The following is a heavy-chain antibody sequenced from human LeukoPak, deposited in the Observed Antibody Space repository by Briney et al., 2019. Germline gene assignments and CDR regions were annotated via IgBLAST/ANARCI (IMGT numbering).Heavy chain of an antibody. CDR1: GGSISSGSYY. D-gene: IGHD2-15*01. CDR3: ARGLRVVAATYYFDY. CDR2: IYYSGST. V-gene: IGHV4-61*01. J-gene: IGHJ4*02. Sequence: SETLSLTCTVSGGSISSGSYYWSWIRQPPGKGLEWIGYIYYSGSTNYNPSLKSRVTISVDTSKNQFSLKLSSVTAADTAVYYCARGLRVVAATYYFDYWGQGTLVTVSS.